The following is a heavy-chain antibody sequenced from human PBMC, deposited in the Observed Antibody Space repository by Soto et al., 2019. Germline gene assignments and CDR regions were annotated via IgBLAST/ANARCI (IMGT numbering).Heavy chain of an antibody. V-gene: IGHV4-39*01. CDR3: VMGGWRNQQSSYYFDV. D-gene: IGHD3-16*01. CDR1: GASISSSGYY. J-gene: IGHJ4*02. CDR2: IDYIGNT. Sequence: QVQLQESGPGLVSPWGTLSLTCTVSGASISSSGYYWGWIRQAPGKGLEWIGSIDYIGNTYYNPSLKSRVTVSVDTTKKQVSLKLNSAPAADTAVPYCVMGGWRNQQSSYYFDVWGQGTLVTVSS.